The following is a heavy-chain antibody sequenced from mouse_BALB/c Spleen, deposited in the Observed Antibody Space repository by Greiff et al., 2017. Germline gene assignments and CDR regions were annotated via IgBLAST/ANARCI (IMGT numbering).Heavy chain of an antibody. CDR3: ASSYYYGSRNAMDY. V-gene: IGHV2-9*02. J-gene: IGHJ4*01. CDR1: GFSLTSYG. D-gene: IGHD1-1*01. CDR2: IWAGGST. Sequence: QVHVKQSGPGLVAPSQSLSITCTVSGFSLTSYGVHWVRQPPGKGLEWLGVIWAGGSTNYNSALMSRLSISKDNSKSQVFLKMNSLQTDDTAMYYCASSYYYGSRNAMDYWGQGTSVTVSS.